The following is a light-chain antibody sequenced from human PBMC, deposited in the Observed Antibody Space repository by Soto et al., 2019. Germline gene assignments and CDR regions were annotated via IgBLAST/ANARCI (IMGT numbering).Light chain of an antibody. V-gene: IGKV3-15*01. CDR3: QQSITSPYT. J-gene: IGKJ2*01. CDR1: QSVSSN. Sequence: IVMTQSPATLSVSPGERATLSCRASQSVSSNLAWYQHKPGQAPRLLFYGASTRAAGIPARFSGGGSGTDFTLTISRLQPEDVTDNYCQQSITSPYTFGQGTKLEIK. CDR2: GAS.